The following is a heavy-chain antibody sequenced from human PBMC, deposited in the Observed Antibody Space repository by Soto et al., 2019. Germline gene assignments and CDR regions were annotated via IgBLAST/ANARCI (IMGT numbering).Heavy chain of an antibody. CDR2: ILYDGSNK. Sequence: GGSLRLSCAASGFTFSHFGIHWVRQATCKGLEWVAFILYDGSNKNYADSVKGRFTVSRDNSKNTVYLQMNSLSAEDTAVYYCAVYDFWAGYPYPAGVDPWGQ. J-gene: IGHJ5*02. CDR1: GFTFSHFG. CDR3: AVYDFWAGYPYPAGVDP. D-gene: IGHD3-3*01. V-gene: IGHV3-30*03.